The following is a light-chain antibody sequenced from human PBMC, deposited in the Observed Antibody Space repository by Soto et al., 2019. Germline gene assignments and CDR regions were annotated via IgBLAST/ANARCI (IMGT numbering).Light chain of an antibody. Sequence: QSALTQPASVSGSPGQSITISCTGTSSDVGGYNYVSWYQQHPGKAPKLMIYEVNKRPSGVPDRFSGSKSGNTASLTVSGLRAEDEADYYCAAWDDRLNDLVFGGGTKLTVL. CDR2: EVN. CDR3: AAWDDRLNDLV. V-gene: IGLV2-8*01. CDR1: SSDVGGYNY. J-gene: IGLJ2*01.